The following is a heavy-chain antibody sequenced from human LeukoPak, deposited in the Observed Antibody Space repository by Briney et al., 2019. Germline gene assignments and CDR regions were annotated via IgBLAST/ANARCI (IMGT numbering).Heavy chain of an antibody. D-gene: IGHD2-15*01. CDR2: MNPNSGNT. CDR1: GYTFTSYD. CDR3: ARGWWVARQYYFDY. V-gene: IGHV1-8*01. J-gene: IGHJ4*02. Sequence: ASVTVSCMASGYTFTSYDSNWVRQATGQGREWMGWMNPNSGNTSYAQKLQGRVTMTRNTSISTAYMGLSSLRSEDTAVYYCARGWWVARQYYFDYWGQGTLVTVSS.